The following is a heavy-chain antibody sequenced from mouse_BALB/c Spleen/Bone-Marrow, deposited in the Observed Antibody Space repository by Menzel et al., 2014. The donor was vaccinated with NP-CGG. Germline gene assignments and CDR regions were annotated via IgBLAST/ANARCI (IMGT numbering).Heavy chain of an antibody. J-gene: IGHJ2*01. CDR3: TRGGNWDDFDY. D-gene: IGHD4-1*01. CDR2: ISSVSSTI. V-gene: IGHV5-17*02. CDR1: GFTFSSFG. Sequence: EVKLVESGGGLVQPGGSRKLSCAASGFTFSSFGMHWVRQAPEKGLEWVAYISSVSSTIYYADTVKGRFTISRDNPKNTLFLQMTSLRSEDTAMYYCTRGGNWDDFDYWAQGTTLTVSS.